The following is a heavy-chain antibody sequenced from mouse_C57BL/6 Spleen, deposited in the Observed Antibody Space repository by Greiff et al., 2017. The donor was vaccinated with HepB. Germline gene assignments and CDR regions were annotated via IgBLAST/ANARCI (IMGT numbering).Heavy chain of an antibody. V-gene: IGHV3-1*01. CDR1: GYSITSGYD. J-gene: IGHJ4*01. Sequence: EVQRVESGPGMVKPSQSLSLTCTVTGYSITSGYDWHWIRHFPGNKLEWMGYISYSGSTNYNPSLKSRISITHDTSKNHFFLKLNSVTTEDTATYYCARGGLLRYAMDYWGQGTSVTVSS. CDR3: ARGGLLRYAMDY. CDR2: ISYSGST. D-gene: IGHD1-1*01.